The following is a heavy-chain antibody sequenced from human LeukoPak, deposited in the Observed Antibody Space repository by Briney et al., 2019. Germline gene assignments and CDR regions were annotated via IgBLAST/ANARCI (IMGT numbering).Heavy chain of an antibody. CDR2: INDSGSTR. CDR1: GFSFSNYA. CDR3: ARDYGGNSGSVIDAFDI. V-gene: IGHV3-23*01. D-gene: IGHD4-23*01. J-gene: IGHJ3*02. Sequence: AGGSLRLSCGASGFSFSNYATSWVRQAPGKGLEWVSGINDSGSTRFYVDSVKGRFTSSRDNAKNSLYLQMNSLRAEDTAVYYCARDYGGNSGSVIDAFDIWGQGTMVTVSS.